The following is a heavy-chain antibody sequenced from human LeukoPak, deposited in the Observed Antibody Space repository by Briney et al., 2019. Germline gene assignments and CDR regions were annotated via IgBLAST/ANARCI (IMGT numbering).Heavy chain of an antibody. V-gene: IGHV3-48*01. CDR3: AKAGNGYISSVGY. Sequence: GGSLRLSCAASGFTFSSYSMNWVRQAPGKGLEWVSYISSSSSTIYYADSVKGRFTISRDNSKNTLYLQMNSLRAEDTAVYYCAKAGNGYISSVGYWGQGTLVTVSS. CDR1: GFTFSSYS. J-gene: IGHJ4*02. CDR2: ISSSSSTI. D-gene: IGHD5-24*01.